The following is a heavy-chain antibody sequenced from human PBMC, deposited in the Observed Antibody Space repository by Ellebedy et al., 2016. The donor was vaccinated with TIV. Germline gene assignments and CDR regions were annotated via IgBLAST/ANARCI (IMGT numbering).Heavy chain of an antibody. J-gene: IGHJ4*02. CDR3: ARDKRESGFGV. Sequence: PGGSLRLSCAASGFAFGGFCMNWVRQAPGKGLEWVSSISTISDDVHHADSVKGRFTISRDNAKNSIYLQMNNLRPEDTAVYYCARDKRESGFGVWGQGTLVTVSS. D-gene: IGHD3-22*01. CDR1: GFAFGGFC. CDR2: ISTISDDV. V-gene: IGHV3-21*01.